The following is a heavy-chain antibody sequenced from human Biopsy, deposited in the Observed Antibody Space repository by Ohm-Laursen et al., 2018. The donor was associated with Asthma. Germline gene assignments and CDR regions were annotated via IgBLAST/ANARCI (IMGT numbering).Heavy chain of an antibody. V-gene: IGHV4-30-2*01. J-gene: IGHJ4*02. CDR2: IYHSGST. Sequence: TLSLTCAVSGGSISSGGYSWSWIRQPPGKGLEWIGYIYHSGSTYYNPSLKSRVTISVDRSKNQFSQKLSSVTAADTAVYYCARVKDGYNFDYWGQGTLVTVSS. D-gene: IGHD5-24*01. CDR3: ARVKDGYNFDY. CDR1: GGSISSGGYS.